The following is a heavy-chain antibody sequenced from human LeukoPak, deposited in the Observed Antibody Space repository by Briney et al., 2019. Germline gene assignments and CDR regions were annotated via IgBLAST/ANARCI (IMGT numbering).Heavy chain of an antibody. J-gene: IGHJ4*02. CDR3: ARGGYSYGAEFDY. CDR1: GFTFGDYA. Sequence: PGGSLRLSCTASGFTFGDYAMSWVRQAPGKGLEWVGFIRSKAYGGTTEYAASVKGRFTISRDDSKSIAYLQMNSLKTEDTAVYYCARGGYSYGAEFDYWGQGTLVTVSS. D-gene: IGHD5-18*01. V-gene: IGHV3-49*04. CDR2: IRSKAYGGTT.